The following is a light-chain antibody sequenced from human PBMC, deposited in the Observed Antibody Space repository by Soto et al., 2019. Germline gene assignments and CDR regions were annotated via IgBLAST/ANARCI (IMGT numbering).Light chain of an antibody. CDR2: AAF. Sequence: DIQLIQSPSSLSASVGDRVTIPCRASQSINNYLNWYQQKPGKAPNLLIYAAFSFQSGVPSRFSGSGSGTDFTLTISSLQPEDFATYYCQQTYSTLLTFGGGAKVEIK. CDR3: QQTYSTLLT. V-gene: IGKV1-39*01. J-gene: IGKJ4*01. CDR1: QSINNY.